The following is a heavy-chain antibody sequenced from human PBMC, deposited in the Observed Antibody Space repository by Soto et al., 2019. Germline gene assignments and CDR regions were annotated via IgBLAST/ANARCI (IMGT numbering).Heavy chain of an antibody. CDR1: GFTFSSYA. Sequence: GGSLRLSCAASGFTFSSYAMSWVRQAPGKGLEWVSAISGSGVSTCYADSVKGRFTISRDNSKNTLYLQMNSLRAEDTAVYYCAKDGQYDFWGWFDPWGQGTLVTVYS. V-gene: IGHV3-23*01. D-gene: IGHD3-3*01. CDR3: AKDGQYDFWGWFDP. J-gene: IGHJ5*02. CDR2: ISGSGVST.